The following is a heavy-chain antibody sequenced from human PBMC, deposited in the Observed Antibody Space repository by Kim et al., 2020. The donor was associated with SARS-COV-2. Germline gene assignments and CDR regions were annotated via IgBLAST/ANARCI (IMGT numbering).Heavy chain of an antibody. CDR2: INADGSNT. V-gene: IGHV3-74*01. D-gene: IGHD1-26*01. CDR3: AKGGTMRSLDY. CDR1: GFTFRVYW. Sequence: GGSLRLSCEASGFTFRVYWMHWVRQVPGKGLMWVSHINADGSNTAYADSVKGRFTISRDNAKNTIYLQMNSLRAEDTAVYYCAKGGTMRSLDYWGQGTLVTVSS. J-gene: IGHJ4*02.